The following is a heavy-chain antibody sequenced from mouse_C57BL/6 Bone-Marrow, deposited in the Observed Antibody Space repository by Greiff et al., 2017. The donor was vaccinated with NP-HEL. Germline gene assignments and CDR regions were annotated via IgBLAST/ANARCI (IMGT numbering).Heavy chain of an antibody. Sequence: VKLVESGAELARPGASVKLSCKASGYTFTSYGISWVQQRTGQGLEWIGEIYPRSGNTYYNEKFKGKATLTADKSSSTAYMELRSLTSEDSAVYFCARSWDYGSSYDYWGQGTTLTVSS. J-gene: IGHJ2*01. D-gene: IGHD1-1*01. V-gene: IGHV1-81*01. CDR1: GYTFTSYG. CDR3: ARSWDYGSSYDY. CDR2: IYPRSGNT.